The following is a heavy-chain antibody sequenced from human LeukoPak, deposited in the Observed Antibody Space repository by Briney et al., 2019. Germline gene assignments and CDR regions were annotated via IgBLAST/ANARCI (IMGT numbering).Heavy chain of an antibody. J-gene: IGHJ4*02. Sequence: PSETLSLTCAVYGGSFSGYYWSWIRQPPGKGLEWIGETNHSGSTNYNPSLKSRVTISVDTSKNQFSLKLSSVTAADTAVYYCARGEGSPDYWGQGTLVTVSS. D-gene: IGHD3-10*01. CDR1: GGSFSGYY. CDR3: ARGEGSPDY. V-gene: IGHV4-34*01. CDR2: TNHSGST.